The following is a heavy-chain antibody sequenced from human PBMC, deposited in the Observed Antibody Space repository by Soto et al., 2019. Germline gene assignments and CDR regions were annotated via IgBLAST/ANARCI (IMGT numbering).Heavy chain of an antibody. Sequence: ASVKVSCKASGYTFTGYYMHWVRQAPGQGLEWMGWISPNSGGTNYAQKFQGRVTMTRDTSISTAYMELSRLRSDDTAVYYCASVYPGRRAEYSSSSPLPFDYWGQGTLVTVSS. CDR1: GYTFTGYY. D-gene: IGHD6-6*01. CDR2: ISPNSGGT. V-gene: IGHV1-2*02. CDR3: ASVYPGRRAEYSSSSPLPFDY. J-gene: IGHJ4*02.